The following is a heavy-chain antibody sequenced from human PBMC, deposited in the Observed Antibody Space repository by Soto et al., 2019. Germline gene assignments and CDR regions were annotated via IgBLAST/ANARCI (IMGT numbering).Heavy chain of an antibody. J-gene: IGHJ5*02. CDR1: GGSISSYY. D-gene: IGHD3-10*01. V-gene: IGHV4-59*01. Sequence: ASETLSLTCTVSGGSISSYYWSWIRQPPGKGLEWIGYIYYSGSTNYNPSLKSRVTISVDTSKNQFSLKLSSVTAADTAVYYCARDYGSGSYSAQINWFDPWGQGTLVTVSS. CDR3: ARDYGSGSYSAQINWFDP. CDR2: IYYSGST.